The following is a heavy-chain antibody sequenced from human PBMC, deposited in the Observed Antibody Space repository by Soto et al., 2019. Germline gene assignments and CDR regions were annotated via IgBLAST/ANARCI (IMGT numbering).Heavy chain of an antibody. CDR2: IIPMCNTT. Sequence: QVQLVQSGTEVKTPVSSVKVSCKASGGTFRSYAIIWVRQAPGQGLEWMGGIIPMCNTTNYAQRSQGRVTITADKSTSTVYMELNSLRSEDTAVYYCERDKEMATITEFVYWGQGTLVTVSS. D-gene: IGHD5-12*01. CDR3: ERDKEMATITEFVY. V-gene: IGHV1-69*06. J-gene: IGHJ4*02. CDR1: GGTFRSYA.